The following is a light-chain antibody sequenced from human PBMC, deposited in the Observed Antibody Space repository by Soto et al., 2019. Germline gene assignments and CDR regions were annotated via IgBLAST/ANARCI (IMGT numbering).Light chain of an antibody. V-gene: IGKV3D-15*01. Sequence: EIVMTQSPATLSVSPGERTTLSCRASQSVSSNLAWYQQKPGQAPSLLIYDISARATGIPTRFSGSGSGTEFTLTICSLQSEDFAVYYCQQYNNWPPLTFGGGTKVDIK. CDR1: QSVSSN. CDR3: QQYNNWPPLT. J-gene: IGKJ4*01. CDR2: DIS.